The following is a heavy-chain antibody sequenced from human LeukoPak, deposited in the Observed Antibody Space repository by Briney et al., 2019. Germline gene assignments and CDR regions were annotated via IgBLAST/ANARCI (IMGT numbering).Heavy chain of an antibody. CDR3: ASSWGYYDIFTGPYYYGMDV. CDR1: GGTFSSYA. J-gene: IGHJ6*02. CDR2: IIPIFGTA. D-gene: IGHD3-9*01. V-gene: IGHV1-69*01. Sequence: ASVKVSCKASGGTFSSYAISWVRQAPGQGLEWMGGIIPIFGTANYAQKFQGRVTITADESTSTAYMELSSLRSEDTAVYYCASSWGYYDIFTGPYYYGMDVWGQGTTVTVSS.